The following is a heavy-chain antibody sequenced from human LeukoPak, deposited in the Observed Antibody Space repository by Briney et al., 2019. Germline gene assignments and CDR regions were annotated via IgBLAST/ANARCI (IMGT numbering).Heavy chain of an antibody. D-gene: IGHD6-19*01. Sequence: GFSVRLSCAACGFTFSSYAMIGVRQAPGKGREGVSSISGSGGSTYYADSVKGRFTISRDNSKNTLFLQMNSLRAEDTAVYYCAKRAVPGNAFFDNWGQGTLVTVSS. CDR2: ISGSGGST. J-gene: IGHJ4*02. V-gene: IGHV3-23*01. CDR1: GFTFSSYA. CDR3: AKRAVPGNAFFDN.